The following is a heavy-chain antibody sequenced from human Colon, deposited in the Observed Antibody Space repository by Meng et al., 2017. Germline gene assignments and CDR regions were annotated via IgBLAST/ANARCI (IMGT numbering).Heavy chain of an antibody. Sequence: GESLKISCAASGFTFSSYWMHWVRQAPGKGLVWVSRINSDGSSTSYADSVKGRFTISRDNAKNTLYLQMNSLRAEDTAVYYCARDRYYGSGIYYPFDYWGQGTLVTVSS. V-gene: IGHV3-74*01. CDR2: INSDGSST. J-gene: IGHJ4*02. D-gene: IGHD3-10*01. CDR1: GFTFSSYW. CDR3: ARDRYYGSGIYYPFDY.